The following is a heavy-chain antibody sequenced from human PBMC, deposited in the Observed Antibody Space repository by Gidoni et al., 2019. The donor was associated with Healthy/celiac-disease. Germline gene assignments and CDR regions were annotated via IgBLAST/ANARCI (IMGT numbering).Heavy chain of an antibody. CDR2: IKPDGSEK. J-gene: IGHJ4*02. Sequence: EVQLVESGGGLVQPGGSLRLSCAASGFTFSNYWMSWVRQAPGKGLEWVANIKPDGSEKYYVDSVKGRFTISRDNAKNSLYLQMNSLRAEDTAVYYCARSPRYSYGYSWFDYWGQGTLVTVSS. CDR3: ARSPRYSYGYSWFDY. CDR1: GFTFSNYW. D-gene: IGHD5-18*01. V-gene: IGHV3-7*03.